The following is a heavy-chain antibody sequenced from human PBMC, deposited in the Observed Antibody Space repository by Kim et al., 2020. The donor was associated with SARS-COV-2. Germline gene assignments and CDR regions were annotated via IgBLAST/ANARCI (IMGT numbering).Heavy chain of an antibody. D-gene: IGHD3-22*01. Sequence: SETLSLTCTVSGGSISSYYWSWIRQPPGKGLEWIGYIYYSGSTNYNPSLKSRVTISVDTSKNQFSLKLSSVTAADTAVYYCAREVSDSSGYYGGGDYFD. V-gene: IGHV4-59*01. CDR1: GGSISSYY. CDR3: AREVSDSSGYYGGGDYFD. J-gene: IGHJ4*01. CDR2: IYYSGST.